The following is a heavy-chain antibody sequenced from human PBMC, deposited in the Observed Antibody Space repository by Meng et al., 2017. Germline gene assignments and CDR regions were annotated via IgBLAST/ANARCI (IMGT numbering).Heavy chain of an antibody. V-gene: IGHV4-39*07. CDR3: ARDLGAYYYDSSGYYYVN. J-gene: IGHJ4*02. Sequence: SETLSLTCTVSGGSISTDSYYWSWIRQPPGKGLEWIGSIYYSGSTYYNPSLKSRVTISVDTSKNQFSLKLSSVTAADTAVYYCARDLGAYYYDSSGYYYVNWGQGTLVTVSS. CDR1: GGSISTDSYY. D-gene: IGHD3-22*01. CDR2: IYYSGST.